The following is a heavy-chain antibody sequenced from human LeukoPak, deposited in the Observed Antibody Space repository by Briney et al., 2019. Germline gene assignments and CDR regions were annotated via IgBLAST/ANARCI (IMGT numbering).Heavy chain of an antibody. D-gene: IGHD2/OR15-2a*01. CDR3: ARVCNRDRSI. CDR2: INWNGGST. J-gene: IGHJ4*02. Sequence: PGRSLRLSCAASGFTFSSYGMHWVRQAPGKGLEWVSGINWNGGSTGYADSVKGRFTISRDNAKNSLYLQMNSLRAEDTALYYCARVCNRDRSIGGQGTLVTVSS. V-gene: IGHV3-20*04. CDR1: GFTFSSYG.